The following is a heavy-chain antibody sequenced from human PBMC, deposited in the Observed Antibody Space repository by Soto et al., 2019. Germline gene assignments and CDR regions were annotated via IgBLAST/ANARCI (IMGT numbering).Heavy chain of an antibody. V-gene: IGHV3-11*01. CDR1: GFTFSDYY. J-gene: IGHJ6*03. D-gene: IGHD1-1*01. Sequence: GGSLRLSCAASGFTFSDYYMSWIRQAPGKGLEWVSYISSSGSTIYYADSVKGRFTISRDNAKNSLYLKMNSLRAEDTAVYYYARVNHGNDGGAWYYYYYMDVWGKGTTVTVSS. CDR3: ARVNHGNDGGAWYYYYYMDV. CDR2: ISSSGSTI.